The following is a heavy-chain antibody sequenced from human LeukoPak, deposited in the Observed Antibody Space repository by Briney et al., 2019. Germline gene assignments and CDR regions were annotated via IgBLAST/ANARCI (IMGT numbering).Heavy chain of an antibody. J-gene: IGHJ4*02. V-gene: IGHV3-30-3*01. D-gene: IGHD1-26*01. Sequence: AGGSLRLSCAASGFTFSSYAMHWVRQAPGKGLEWVAVISYDGSNQYCADSVKGRFTISRDNSKNTLYLQMNSLRAEDTAVYYCATPGGGSGSYRVIPYFDYWGQGTLVTVSS. CDR3: ATPGGGSGSYRVIPYFDY. CDR2: ISYDGSNQ. CDR1: GFTFSSYA.